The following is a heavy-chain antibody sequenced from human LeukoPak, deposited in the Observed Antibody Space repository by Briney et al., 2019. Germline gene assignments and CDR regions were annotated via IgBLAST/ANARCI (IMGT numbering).Heavy chain of an antibody. J-gene: IGHJ6*02. V-gene: IGHV3-23*01. CDR2: ISAGGGST. D-gene: IGHD2-2*01. CDR1: GFTFSSYA. Sequence: GASLRLSCAASGFTFSSYAMSWVRQAPGKGLEWVSGISAGGGSTYYADSVKGRFTISRDESKSTLYLQINSLRVEDTAVYYCAKSRSTTSLRSTDVWGQGTTVTVSS. CDR3: AKSRSTTSLRSTDV.